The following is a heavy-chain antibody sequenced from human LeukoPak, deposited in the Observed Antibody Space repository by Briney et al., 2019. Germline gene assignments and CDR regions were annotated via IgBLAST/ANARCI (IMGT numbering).Heavy chain of an antibody. CDR3: ARSLITMVRGVIIDY. CDR2: IYHSGST. Sequence: SETLSLTCAVSGGSISSSNWWSWVRQPPGKGLEWIGEIYHSGSTNYNPSLKSRVTISVDKSKNRFSLKLSSVTAADTAVYYCARSLITMVRGVIIDYWGQGTLVTVSS. J-gene: IGHJ4*02. V-gene: IGHV4-4*02. D-gene: IGHD3-10*01. CDR1: GGSISSSNW.